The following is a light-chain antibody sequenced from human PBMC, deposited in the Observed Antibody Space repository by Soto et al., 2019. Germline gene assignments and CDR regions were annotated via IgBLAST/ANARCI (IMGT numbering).Light chain of an antibody. V-gene: IGKV3-20*01. J-gene: IGKJ3*01. CDR1: QSVSRNY. CDR3: PQYGSSPFT. CDR2: VAS. Sequence: EIVVTQSPGTLALSPGERATLSCRASQSVSRNYLTWYQQKRGQAPRLLLQVASSRATGIPDRFSGIGSGTDFTLTISRLEPEDFAVYYCPQYGSSPFTFGPGTKVGIK.